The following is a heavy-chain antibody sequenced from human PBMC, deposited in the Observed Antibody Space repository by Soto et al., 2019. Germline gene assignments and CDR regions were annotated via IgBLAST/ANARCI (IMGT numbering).Heavy chain of an antibody. D-gene: IGHD5-18*01. J-gene: IGHJ3*02. CDR1: GGTFSSYA. V-gene: IGHV1-69*06. CDR2: IIPIFGTA. Sequence: SVEVSCKASGGTFSSYAISWVLQAPGQGLEWMGGIIPIFGTANYAQKFQGRVTITADKSTSTAYMELSSLRSEDTAVYYCARANSDTAMVSAFYIWGQGTMVTFSS. CDR3: ARANSDTAMVSAFYI.